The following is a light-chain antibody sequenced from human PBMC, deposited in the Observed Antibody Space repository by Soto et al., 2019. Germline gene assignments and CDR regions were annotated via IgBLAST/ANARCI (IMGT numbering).Light chain of an antibody. Sequence: DIVKTQSPLFLSVTPGEPASISCKSSQSLLHSTGKTYLHWYLQRPGQSPQLLIYEVSNRFSGVPDRFSVSGSGTDFTLTIRRVEDEDAGVYYCMQGGTSGQGTTLEIK. J-gene: IGKJ2*01. CDR3: MQGGT. CDR2: EVS. V-gene: IGKV2-29*03. CDR1: QSLLHSTGKTY.